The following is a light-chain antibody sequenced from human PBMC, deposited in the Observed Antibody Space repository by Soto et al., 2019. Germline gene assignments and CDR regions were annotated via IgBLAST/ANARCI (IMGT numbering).Light chain of an antibody. CDR3: SSYTTSSTQV. CDR1: SSDVGGYDY. J-gene: IGLJ1*01. V-gene: IGLV2-14*03. CDR2: DVI. Sequence: QSALTQPASVSGSPGQSITISCTGTSSDVGGYDYVSWYQQQPGKAPKHMIYDVINRPSGVSNRFSGSKSGNTASLTISGLQPEDEADYYCSSYTTSSTQVFGTGTKLTVL.